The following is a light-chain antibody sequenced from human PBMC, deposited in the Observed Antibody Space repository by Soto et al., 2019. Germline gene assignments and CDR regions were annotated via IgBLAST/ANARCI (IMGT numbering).Light chain of an antibody. CDR3: QQYNNWPPIT. V-gene: IGKV3-15*01. CDR1: QSVGSN. J-gene: IGKJ5*01. Sequence: EIEMTHSPATLSVSPGEIVTLSCRARQSVGSNLAWYQQKPGQAPRLLIYGASTRATGIPARFSGSGSETEFTLTISSLQAEDSAVYYCQQYNNWPPITFGQGTRLEIK. CDR2: GAS.